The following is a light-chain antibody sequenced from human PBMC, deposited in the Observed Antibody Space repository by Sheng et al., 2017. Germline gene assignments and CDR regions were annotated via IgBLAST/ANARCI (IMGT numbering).Light chain of an antibody. Sequence: EIVLTQSPATLSLSPGERATLSCRASQSVGNFLAWYQQKPGQAPRLLIYDASNRATGIPARFSGVGSGTDFTLTISSLEPEDFAVYYCQHRFKWPPALTFGGGTRVEIK. V-gene: IGKV3-11*01. J-gene: IGKJ4*01. CDR1: QSVGNF. CDR3: QHRFKWPPALT. CDR2: DAS.